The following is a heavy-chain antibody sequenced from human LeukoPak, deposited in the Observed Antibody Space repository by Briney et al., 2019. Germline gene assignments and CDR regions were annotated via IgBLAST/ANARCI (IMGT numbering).Heavy chain of an antibody. Sequence: GESLKIFCKGSGYSFTSYWIGWVRQMPGKGLEWMGIIYPGDSDTRYSPSFQGQVTISADKSISTAYLQWSSLKASDTAMYYCARSRVGATLLTYFDYWGQGTLVTVSS. J-gene: IGHJ4*02. CDR1: GYSFTSYW. CDR3: ARSRVGATLLTYFDY. V-gene: IGHV5-51*01. D-gene: IGHD1-26*01. CDR2: IYPGDSDT.